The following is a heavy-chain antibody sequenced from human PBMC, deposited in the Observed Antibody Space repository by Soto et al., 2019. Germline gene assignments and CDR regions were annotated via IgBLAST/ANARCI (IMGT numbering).Heavy chain of an antibody. CDR1: GFTFSSYA. J-gene: IGHJ4*02. V-gene: IGHV3-23*01. D-gene: IGHD2-15*01. CDR3: AKDYGCSGGSCYDGYFDY. Sequence: RGSLRLSCAASGFTFSSYAMSWVRQAPGKGLEWVSAISGSGGSTYYADSVKGRFTISRDNSKNTLYLQMNSLRAEDTAVYYCAKDYGCSGGSCYDGYFDYWGQGTLVTVSS. CDR2: ISGSGGST.